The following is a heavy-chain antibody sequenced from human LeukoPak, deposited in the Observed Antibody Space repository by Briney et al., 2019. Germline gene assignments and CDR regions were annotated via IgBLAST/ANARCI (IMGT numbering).Heavy chain of an antibody. J-gene: IGHJ4*02. CDR2: ISYDGSNK. V-gene: IGHV3-30*18. CDR3: AKDLLVY. Sequence: GGSLRLPCAASGFTFSSYDMHWVRQAPGKGLEWVAVISYDGSNKYYADSVKGRFTISRDNSKNTLYLQMNSLRADDTGVYYCAKDLLVYWGQGTLVTVSS. CDR1: GFTFSSYD.